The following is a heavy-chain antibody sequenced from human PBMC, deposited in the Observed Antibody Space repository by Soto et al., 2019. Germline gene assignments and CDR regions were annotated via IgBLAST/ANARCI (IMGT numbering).Heavy chain of an antibody. V-gene: IGHV3-23*01. CDR2: ISGSGGST. D-gene: IGHD3-16*02. CDR1: GFTFSSYA. J-gene: IGHJ6*02. CDR3: AKGTFGGVIVTSVDV. Sequence: GGSLRLSCAASGFTFSSYAMSWVRQAPGKGLEWVSAISGSGGSTYYADSVKGRFTISRDNSKNTLYLQMNSLRAEDTAVYYCAKGTFGGVIVTSVDVWGQGTTVTVSS.